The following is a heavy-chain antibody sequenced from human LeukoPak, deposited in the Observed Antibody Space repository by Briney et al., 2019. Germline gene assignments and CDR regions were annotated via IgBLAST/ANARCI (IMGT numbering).Heavy chain of an antibody. CDR1: GGSISSYY. J-gene: IGHJ4*02. CDR3: ARGALFSFVLEGVNFDY. Sequence: SETLSLTCTVSGGSISSYYWSWIRQPPGKGLEWIGYIYYSGSTNYNPSLKSRVTISVDTSKNQFSLKPSSVTAADTAVYYCARGALFSFVLEGVNFDYWGQGTLVTVSS. D-gene: IGHD2-21*01. CDR2: IYYSGST. V-gene: IGHV4-59*01.